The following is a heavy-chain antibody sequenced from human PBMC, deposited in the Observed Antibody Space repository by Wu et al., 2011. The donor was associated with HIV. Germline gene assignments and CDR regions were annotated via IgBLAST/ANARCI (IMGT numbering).Heavy chain of an antibody. D-gene: IGHD3-22*01. Sequence: QVQLVQSGAEVREPGSSVKVSCQASGGTLRKYAFSWVRQAPGQGLEWLGGIVPVLGGSDYAQKFRGRFTITADESRTTVHMELSSLRSDDTAVYYCARSGEAAALLLLRTSNIWGDGTTVTVSS. J-gene: IGHJ6*04. CDR3: ARSGEAAALLLLRTSNI. CDR1: GGTLRKYA. V-gene: IGHV1-69*11. CDR2: IVPVLGGS.